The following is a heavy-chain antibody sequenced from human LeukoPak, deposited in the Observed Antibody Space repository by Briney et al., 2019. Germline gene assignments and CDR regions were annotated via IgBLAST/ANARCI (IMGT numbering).Heavy chain of an antibody. D-gene: IGHD4-23*01. Sequence: GGSLRLSCAASGFSFSNYFMAWIRQAPGRGLEWLSYLSGSGTPYYGDSPARFIISTENAKNTVYLQMTSLTIEDTAVYYCARDPGINGGNSGAFDIWGQGTLVAVSS. CDR3: ARDPGINGGNSGAFDI. V-gene: IGHV3-11*01. J-gene: IGHJ3*02. CDR2: LSGSGTP. CDR1: GFSFSNYF.